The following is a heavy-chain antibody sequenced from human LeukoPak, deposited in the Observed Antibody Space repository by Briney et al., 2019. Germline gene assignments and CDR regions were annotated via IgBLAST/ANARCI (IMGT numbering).Heavy chain of an antibody. D-gene: IGHD5-18*01. CDR2: TYSGGST. V-gene: IGHV3-66*01. CDR3: ARGKYIGPYYYYYYGMDV. J-gene: IGHJ6*02. CDR1: GFTVSSNY. Sequence: GGSLRLSCAASGFTVSSNYMSWDRQAPGKGLEWVSVTYSGGSTYYADSVKGRFTISRDNSKNTLYLQMNSLRAEDTAVYYCARGKYIGPYYYYYYGMDVWGQGTTVTVSS.